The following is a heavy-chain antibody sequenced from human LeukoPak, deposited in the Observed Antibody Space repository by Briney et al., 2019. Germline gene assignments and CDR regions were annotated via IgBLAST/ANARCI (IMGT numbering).Heavy chain of an antibody. CDR1: GFTFGDYA. Sequence: PGGSLRLSCAASGFTFGDYAMSWFRQAPGKGLEWVGFIRSKAYGGTTEYAASVKGRFTISRDDSKRIGYMQMNSLKTEDTAVYYCTRGTMVRETLDYWGQGTLVTVSS. J-gene: IGHJ4*02. CDR2: IRSKAYGGTT. V-gene: IGHV3-49*03. D-gene: IGHD3-10*01. CDR3: TRGTMVRETLDY.